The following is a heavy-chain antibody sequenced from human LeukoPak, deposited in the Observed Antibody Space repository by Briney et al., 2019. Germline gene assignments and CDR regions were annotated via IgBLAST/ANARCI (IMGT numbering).Heavy chain of an antibody. CDR1: GFTVSSNS. CDR2: IYSDNI. Sequence: PGGSLRLSCTVSGFTVSSNSMSWVRQAPGKGLEWVSFIYSDNIHYSDSVKGRFTISRDNAKNSLYLQMNSLRAEDTAVYYCARAGLVKTDAFDIWGQGTMVTVSS. J-gene: IGHJ3*02. D-gene: IGHD3/OR15-3a*01. V-gene: IGHV3-53*01. CDR3: ARAGLVKTDAFDI.